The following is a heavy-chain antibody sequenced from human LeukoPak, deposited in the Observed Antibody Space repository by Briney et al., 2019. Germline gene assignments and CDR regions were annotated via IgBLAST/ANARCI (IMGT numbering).Heavy chain of an antibody. CDR1: GGSFSGYY. CDR3: ARLLSIAVAGTPGDY. Sequence: SETLSLTCAVYGGSFSGYYWSWIRQPPGKGLEWIGEINHSGSTNYNPSLKSRVTISVDTSKNQFSLKLSSVTAADTAVYYCARLLSIAVAGTPGDYWGQGTLVTVSS. V-gene: IGHV4-34*01. CDR2: INHSGST. J-gene: IGHJ4*02. D-gene: IGHD6-19*01.